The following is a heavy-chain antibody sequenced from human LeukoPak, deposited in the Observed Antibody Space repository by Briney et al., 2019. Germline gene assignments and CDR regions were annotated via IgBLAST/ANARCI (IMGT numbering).Heavy chain of an antibody. CDR1: GGSISSYY. CDR2: IYNSGST. Sequence: PSGTPSLTSTVSGGSISSYYWSWIRQPAGKGLEWIGHIYNSGSTNYNPSLKCRVTMSVATSKNQFSLHLRSVTAADTAVYYCARSAFLVTAPGLYYFDYWGQGTLVAVRS. D-gene: IGHD6-13*01. V-gene: IGHV4-4*07. J-gene: IGHJ4*02. CDR3: ARSAFLVTAPGLYYFDY.